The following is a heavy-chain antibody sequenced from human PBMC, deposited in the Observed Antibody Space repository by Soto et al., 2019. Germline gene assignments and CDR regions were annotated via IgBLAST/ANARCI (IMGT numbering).Heavy chain of an antibody. J-gene: IGHJ6*02. V-gene: IGHV4-39*02. CDR2: IYYSGTT. CDR1: GGSISSNSYY. D-gene: IGHD5-12*01. CDR3: AREGVAPYYYYGMDV. Sequence: SETLSLTCTVSGGSISSNSYYWAWIRQPPGKGLEWIGNIYYSGTTYYNPSLKSRVTISVDTSKNQFSLKLSPVTAADTAVYYCAREGVAPYYYYGMDVWGQGTPVTVSS.